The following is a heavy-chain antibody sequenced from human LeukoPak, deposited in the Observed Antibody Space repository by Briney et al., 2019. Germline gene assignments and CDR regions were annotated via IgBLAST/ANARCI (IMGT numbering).Heavy chain of an antibody. J-gene: IGHJ3*02. CDR3: ARLTVWFGELSALTI. CDR1: GGSITSGTYY. V-gene: IGHV4-39*01. Sequence: KPSETLSLTCTVSGGSITSGTYYWGWIRQPPGKGLEWIGTISSSGNTYFNPSLKSRLTISGDTSQNQFSLRLMSVTAADTAVYYCARLTVWFGELSALTIWGQGTLVTVSS. CDR2: ISSSGNT. D-gene: IGHD3-10*01.